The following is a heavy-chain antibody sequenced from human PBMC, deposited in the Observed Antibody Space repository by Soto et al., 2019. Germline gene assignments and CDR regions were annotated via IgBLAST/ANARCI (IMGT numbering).Heavy chain of an antibody. CDR3: ARGDGDWYFDL. CDR1: GGSIKSGTYS. D-gene: IGHD4-17*01. V-gene: IGHV4-30-2*01. J-gene: IGHJ2*01. Sequence: QLQLQESGSGLVKPSQILSVTCAVSGGSIKSGTYSWNWIRQPPGKGLEWIGYIYPSGCTYYNLTLMTGGNITLVNAKNQFYLDLNSVTAADTAVYYCARGDGDWYFDLWGRGTLITVFS. CDR2: IYPSGCT.